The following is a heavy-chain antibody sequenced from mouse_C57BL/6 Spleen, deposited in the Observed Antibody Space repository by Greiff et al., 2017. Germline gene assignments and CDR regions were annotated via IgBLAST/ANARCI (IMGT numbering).Heavy chain of an antibody. CDR2: IYPGDGDT. Sequence: QVQLKESGAELVKPGASVKISCKASGYAFSSYWMNWVKQRPGKGLEWIGQIYPGDGDTNYNGKFKGKATLTADKSSSTAYMQLSSLTSEDSAVYFCANYYGSSYPYYYAMDYWGQGTSVTVSS. J-gene: IGHJ4*01. V-gene: IGHV1-80*01. CDR1: GYAFSSYW. D-gene: IGHD1-1*01. CDR3: ANYYGSSYPYYYAMDY.